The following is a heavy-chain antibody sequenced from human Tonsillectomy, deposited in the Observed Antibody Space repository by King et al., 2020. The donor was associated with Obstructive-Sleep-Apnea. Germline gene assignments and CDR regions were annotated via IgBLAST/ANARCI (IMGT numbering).Heavy chain of an antibody. CDR3: AKDLDVVAAAAPGFDY. CDR1: GFSFSSYA. Sequence: VQLVESGGGLVQPGGSLRLSCAASGFSFSSYAMSWVRQAPGKGLEWVSVISGSGGYTYNADSVKGRLTISRDNSKNTLYLQMNILRAEDTAVYYCAKDLDVVAAAAPGFDYWGQGTLVTVSS. D-gene: IGHD6-13*01. V-gene: IGHV3-23*04. CDR2: ISGSGGYT. J-gene: IGHJ4*02.